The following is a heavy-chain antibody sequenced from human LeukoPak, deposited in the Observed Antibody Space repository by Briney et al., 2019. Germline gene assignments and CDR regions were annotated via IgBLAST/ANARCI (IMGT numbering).Heavy chain of an antibody. Sequence: GSLRLSCAASGFTFSSYWMSWVRQAPGKGLEWVANIKQEGSEKYYVDSVKGRFTISRDNAKNSLYLQMNSLRAEDTAIYYCTRVGYIDEGIDYWGQGTLVTVSS. J-gene: IGHJ4*02. D-gene: IGHD5-24*01. CDR3: TRVGYIDEGIDY. CDR1: GFTFSSYW. CDR2: IKQEGSEK. V-gene: IGHV3-7*04.